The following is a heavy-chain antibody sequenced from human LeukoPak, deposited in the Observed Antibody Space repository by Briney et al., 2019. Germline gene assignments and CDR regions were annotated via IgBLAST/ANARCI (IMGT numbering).Heavy chain of an antibody. Sequence: GTSVRVSCTASGYTFTTYEISWFRQAPGQGLEWMGWIRPSTGDADYPDNLQGRLSLTTETSATTAFLELRSLGSDDTAMYFCASPQPGFDVWGQGTLVIVSS. D-gene: IGHD1-14*01. CDR2: IRPSTGDA. J-gene: IGHJ3*01. CDR3: ASPQPGFDV. CDR1: GYTFTTYE. V-gene: IGHV1-18*01.